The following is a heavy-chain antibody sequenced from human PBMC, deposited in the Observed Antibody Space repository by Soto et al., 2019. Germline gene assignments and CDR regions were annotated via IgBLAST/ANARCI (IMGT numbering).Heavy chain of an antibody. Sequence: TXETLSLTCAVSGCSISSYYWGWIRQPPREGLEWIVYSYYSGSTNYNPSLKSRVTISVDTSKNQSSLKLSSVTAADTAVYYCARDRHYYYGSGSYAFDYWGQGTLVTVSS. V-gene: IGHV4-59*12. CDR1: GCSISSYY. J-gene: IGHJ4*02. CDR2: SYYSGST. D-gene: IGHD3-10*01. CDR3: ARDRHYYYGSGSYAFDY.